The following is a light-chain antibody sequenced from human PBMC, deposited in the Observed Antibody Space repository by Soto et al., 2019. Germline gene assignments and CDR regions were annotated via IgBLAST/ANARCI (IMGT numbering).Light chain of an antibody. CDR2: DVT. Sequence: QSVLTQPRSVSGSRGQSITISCTGTSSVVGAYNYVSWYQQHPGKVPKLMLYDVTKRPSVVPDRFSGSKSGNTASLTISGLQAEDEADYYCCSYVGTYSYVFGTGTKVTVL. CDR1: SSVVGAYNY. CDR3: CSYVGTYSYV. J-gene: IGLJ1*01. V-gene: IGLV2-11*01.